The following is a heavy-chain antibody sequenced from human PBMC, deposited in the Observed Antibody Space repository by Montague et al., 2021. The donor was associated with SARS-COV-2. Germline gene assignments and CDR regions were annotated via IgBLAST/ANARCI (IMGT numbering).Heavy chain of an antibody. J-gene: IGHJ6*02. CDR1: GFTFSNSA. CDR3: AKDSYYYGLGYGMDV. D-gene: IGHD3-10*01. V-gene: IGHV3-23*01. Sequence: LRLSLSASGFTFSNSAMDWVRQAPGKGLEWVSGSSGSDGGTHYADSVKGRFTISRDNSKNVLYLQMNSLRAEDTALYYCAKDSYYYGLGYGMDVWGQETTVTVSS. CDR2: SSGSDGGT.